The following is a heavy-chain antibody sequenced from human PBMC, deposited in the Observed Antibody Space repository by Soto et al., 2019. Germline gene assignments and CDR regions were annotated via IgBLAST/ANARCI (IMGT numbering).Heavy chain of an antibody. CDR1: GGSISSYY. CDR2: IYYSGST. Sequence: QVQLQESGPGLVKPSETLSLTCTVSGGSISSYYWSWIRQPPGKGLEWIGYIYYSGSTNYNPSLKSRVTISVDTSKNQFSLKLSSVTAADTAVYYCARSWGFYFDYWGQGTLVTVSS. CDR3: ARSWGFYFDY. J-gene: IGHJ4*02. D-gene: IGHD3-16*01. V-gene: IGHV4-59*01.